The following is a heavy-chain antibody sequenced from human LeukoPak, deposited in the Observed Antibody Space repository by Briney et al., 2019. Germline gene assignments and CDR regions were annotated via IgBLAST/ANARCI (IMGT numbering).Heavy chain of an antibody. CDR2: IRYDGINK. Sequence: GGSLRLSCAASGFTFSDYYMSWIRQAPGKGLEWVAFIRYDGINKYYADSVKGRFTISRDNSKNTLYLQMNSLRAEDTAVYYCAKDRTARFDYWGQGTLVTVSS. J-gene: IGHJ4*02. CDR1: GFTFSDYY. CDR3: AKDRTARFDY. V-gene: IGHV3-30*02.